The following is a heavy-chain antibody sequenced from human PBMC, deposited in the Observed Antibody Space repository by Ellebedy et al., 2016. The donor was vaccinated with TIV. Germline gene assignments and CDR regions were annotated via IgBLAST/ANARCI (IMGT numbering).Heavy chain of an antibody. Sequence: GESLKISCAVSGFNFSNSTMHWVRQAPGKGLEWVAVISYGGTNKYDADSVRGRFTISTDNSKNTVFLQMNSLRVEDTAVYYCARDRPNWGNDYWGQGTLVTVSS. J-gene: IGHJ4*02. V-gene: IGHV3-30*01. D-gene: IGHD7-27*01. CDR1: GFNFSNST. CDR3: ARDRPNWGNDY. CDR2: ISYGGTNK.